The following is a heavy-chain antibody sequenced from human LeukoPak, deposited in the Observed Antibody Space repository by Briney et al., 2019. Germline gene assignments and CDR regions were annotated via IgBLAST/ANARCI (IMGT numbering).Heavy chain of an antibody. CDR2: IHTSGSA. Sequence: SETLSLTCNVSGVSISSYYWSWIRQPAGKGLEWIGRIHTSGSANYNPSLKSRVTISVDTSKNQFSLQLTSVTAADTAVYYCGRRYYGVGFEIWGLGTMVTVSS. J-gene: IGHJ3*02. CDR3: GRRYYGVGFEI. V-gene: IGHV4-4*07. D-gene: IGHD3-22*01. CDR1: GVSISSYY.